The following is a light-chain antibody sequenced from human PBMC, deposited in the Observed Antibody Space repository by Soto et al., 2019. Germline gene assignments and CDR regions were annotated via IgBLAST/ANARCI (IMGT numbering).Light chain of an antibody. J-gene: IGKJ4*01. V-gene: IGKV3-20*01. CDR3: QQYGSSST. CDR2: GAS. Sequence: EIVLTQSPGTLSLSPGERATLSCRASQSISSSYLAWFQQKPGQAPRLLIYGASSRATGIPDRFSGSGSGADFTLTSSRLEPEDVAVYYCQQYGSSSTFGGGTKVEIK. CDR1: QSISSSY.